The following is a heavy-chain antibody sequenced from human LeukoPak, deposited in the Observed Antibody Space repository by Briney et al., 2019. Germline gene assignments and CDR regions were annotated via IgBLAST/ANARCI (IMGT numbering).Heavy chain of an antibody. J-gene: IGHJ4*02. V-gene: IGHV3-9*01. D-gene: IGHD1-14*01. CDR2: ISWNSGSI. Sequence: GGSLRLSCAASGFTFDDYAMHWVRHAPGKGLEWVSGISWNSGSIGYADSVKGRFTISRDNAKNSLYLQMNSLRAEDTALYYCAKDENLDYWGQGTLVTVSS. CDR3: AKDENLDY. CDR1: GFTFDDYA.